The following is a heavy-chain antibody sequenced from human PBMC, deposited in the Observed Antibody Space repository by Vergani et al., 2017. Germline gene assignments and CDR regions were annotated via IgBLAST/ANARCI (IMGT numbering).Heavy chain of an antibody. D-gene: IGHD2-15*01. CDR1: GYSFTSYW. CDR2: IDPSDSYT. CDR3: ARGRGYCSGGSCSGKYYYGMDV. V-gene: IGHV5-10-1*03. Sequence: EVQLVQSGAEVKKPGESLRISCKGSGYSFTSYWIGWVRQMPGKGLEWMWRIDPSDSYTNYSPSFQGHVTISADKSISTAYLQWSSLKASDTAMYYCARGRGYCSGGSCSGKYYYGMDVWGQGTTVTVSS. J-gene: IGHJ6*02.